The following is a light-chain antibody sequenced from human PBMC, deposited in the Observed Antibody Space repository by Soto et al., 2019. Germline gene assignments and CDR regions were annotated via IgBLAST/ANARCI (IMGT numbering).Light chain of an antibody. CDR3: QQYGWT. J-gene: IGKJ1*01. CDR1: QSISIIY. Sequence: EVVVTQSPCTLSLSPGERATLSCRASQSISIIYLAWYQQKRGQAPSLLIYGASSRAAGIPERFSGSGSGTDFTLTISRLEPEDFAMYYCQQYGWTFGQGTKV. CDR2: GAS. V-gene: IGKV3-20*01.